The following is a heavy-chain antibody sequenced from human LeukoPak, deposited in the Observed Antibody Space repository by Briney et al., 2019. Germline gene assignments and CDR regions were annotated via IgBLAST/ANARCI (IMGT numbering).Heavy chain of an antibody. J-gene: IGHJ4*02. Sequence: SETLSLTCTVSGGSISTYYWSWIRQPPGKGLEWIGYIYYSGSTYYNPSLKSRVTISLDTSKNQFSVKLSSMTAADTAVYYCARGRSHFDFWGQGTLVTVSS. CDR3: ARGRSHFDF. CDR2: IYYSGST. D-gene: IGHD2-15*01. CDR1: GGSISTYY. V-gene: IGHV4-59*01.